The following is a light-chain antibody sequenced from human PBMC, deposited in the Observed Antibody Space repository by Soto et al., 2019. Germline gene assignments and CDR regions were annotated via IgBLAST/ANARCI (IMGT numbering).Light chain of an antibody. CDR3: QQRSNWPRT. Sequence: EIVLTQSPATLSLSPGERATLSCRASQSVSSYLAWYQQKPGQAPRLLLYDASNRATGIPARFSGSGSGTAFTLTISSLAPEDFAVYYCQQRSNWPRTFGQGTKVEIK. V-gene: IGKV3-11*01. J-gene: IGKJ1*01. CDR2: DAS. CDR1: QSVSSY.